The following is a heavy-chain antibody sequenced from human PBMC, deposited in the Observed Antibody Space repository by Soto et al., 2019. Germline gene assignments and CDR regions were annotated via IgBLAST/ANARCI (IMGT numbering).Heavy chain of an antibody. J-gene: IGHJ4*02. CDR2: IYWDDDN. CDR1: GFSLSTNGMG. CDR3: ARLTRGVFDLDRLWEKFDY. D-gene: IGHD5-12*01. Sequence: QITVKESGLTLVKPTETLTLTCTFSGFSLSTNGMGVGWIRQPPGKALEWLALIYWDDDNRYSPSLSRSLTITKDTSKNQVDLTMPTMDPVDTATYYCARLTRGVFDLDRLWEKFDYWGQGTLVTVSS. V-gene: IGHV2-5*02.